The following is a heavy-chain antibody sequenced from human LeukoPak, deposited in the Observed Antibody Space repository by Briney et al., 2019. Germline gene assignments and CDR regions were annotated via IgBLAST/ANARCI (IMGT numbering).Heavy chain of an antibody. V-gene: IGHV1-8*03. J-gene: IGHJ4*02. D-gene: IGHD3-22*01. Sequence: ASVKVSCKASGGTFSSYDINWVRQATGQGLEWMGWMNPNSGNTGYAQKFQGRVTITRNTSISTAYMELSSLRSEDTAVYYCARRARYYYDSSGYSVFDYWGQGTLVTVSS. CDR1: GGTFSSYD. CDR2: MNPNSGNT. CDR3: ARRARYYYDSSGYSVFDY.